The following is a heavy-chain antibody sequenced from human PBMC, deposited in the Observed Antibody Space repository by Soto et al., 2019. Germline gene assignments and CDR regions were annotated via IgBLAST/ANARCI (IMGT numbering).Heavy chain of an antibody. J-gene: IGHJ6*02. CDR3: ARTFGNYYDSSGYGPSGDYYSGMDV. V-gene: IGHV3-30-3*01. CDR2: ISYDGSNK. Sequence: QVQLVESGGGVVQPGRSLRLSCAASGFTFSSYAMHWVRQAPGKGLEWVAVISYDGSNKYYADSVKGRFTISRDNSKNTLYLQMNSLRAEDTAVYYCARTFGNYYDSSGYGPSGDYYSGMDVWGQGTTVTVSS. CDR1: GFTFSSYA. D-gene: IGHD3-22*01.